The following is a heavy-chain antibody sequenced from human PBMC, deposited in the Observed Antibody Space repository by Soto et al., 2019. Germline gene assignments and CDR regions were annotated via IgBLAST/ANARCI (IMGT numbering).Heavy chain of an antibody. D-gene: IGHD5-18*01. Sequence: GGSLRHSCAASGFTFRSFTMNWVRQAPGKGLEWVSTISSNSAYIYYTDALRGRFTISRDNAKNSLHLQMNSLRAEDTAVYYCAKDRNGGYSLWGQGTLVTVSS. V-gene: IGHV3-21*01. CDR1: GFTFRSFT. CDR2: ISSNSAYI. CDR3: AKDRNGGYSL. J-gene: IGHJ4*02.